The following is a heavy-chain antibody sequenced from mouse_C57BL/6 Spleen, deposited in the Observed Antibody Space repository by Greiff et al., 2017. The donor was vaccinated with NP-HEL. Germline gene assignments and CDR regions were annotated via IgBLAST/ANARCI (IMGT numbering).Heavy chain of an antibody. CDR2: INPNNGGT. CDR1: GYTFTDYN. Sequence: EVQLQQSGPELVKPGASVKIPCKASGYTFTDYNMDWVKQSHGKSLEWMGDINPNNGGTIYNQKFTGKATLNVDQSSSTAYMELRSLTSKDTAVYYCARIDGYIYYFDYWGQGTTLTVSS. CDR3: ARIDGYIYYFDY. V-gene: IGHV1-18*01. D-gene: IGHD2-3*01. J-gene: IGHJ2*01.